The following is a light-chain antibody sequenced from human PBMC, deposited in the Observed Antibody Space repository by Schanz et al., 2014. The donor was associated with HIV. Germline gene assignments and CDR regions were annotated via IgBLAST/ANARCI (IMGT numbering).Light chain of an antibody. Sequence: EIVLTQSPATLSLSPGERATLSCRASQSVSSFLAWYQQKPGQAPRLLIYGASTRVTGIPARFNGSGSGTEFSLTISSLQSEDFAVYYGQQYNNWPPMYTFGQGTKLEIK. CDR2: GAS. CDR1: QSVSSF. J-gene: IGKJ2*01. V-gene: IGKV3-15*01. CDR3: QQYNNWPPMYT.